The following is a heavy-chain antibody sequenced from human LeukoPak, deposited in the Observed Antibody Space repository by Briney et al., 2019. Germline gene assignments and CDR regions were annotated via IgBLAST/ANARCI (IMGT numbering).Heavy chain of an antibody. CDR1: GGSISSYY. CDR3: AKYVWGSYPTFEDY. Sequence: PSETLSLTCTVSGGSISSYYWSWLRQPPGKGLEWIGYISYSGSTNYNPSLKSRVTISVDTSKSQFSLKLSSVTAADTAVYYCAKYVWGSYPTFEDYWGQGTLVTVSS. CDR2: ISYSGST. D-gene: IGHD3-16*02. J-gene: IGHJ4*02. V-gene: IGHV4-59*01.